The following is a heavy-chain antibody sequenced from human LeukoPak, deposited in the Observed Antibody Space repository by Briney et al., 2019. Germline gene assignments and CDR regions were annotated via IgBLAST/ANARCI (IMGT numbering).Heavy chain of an antibody. CDR3: ARKLASSTLKAGAFDI. J-gene: IGHJ3*02. CDR2: IYSSGST. D-gene: IGHD2-2*01. V-gene: IGHV4-4*07. CDR1: GGSISNWY. Sequence: LETLSLTCTVSGGSISNWYWSWFRQPAGKGLEWIGHIYSSGSTIYNPSLKSRISMPVDTSTNQTSLRLTSVAAADTAIYYCARKLASSTLKAGAFDIWGQGTMVTVSS.